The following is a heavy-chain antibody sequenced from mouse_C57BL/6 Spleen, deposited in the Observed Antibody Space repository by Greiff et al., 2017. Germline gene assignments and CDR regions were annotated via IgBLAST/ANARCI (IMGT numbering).Heavy chain of an antibody. J-gene: IGHJ3*01. Sequence: EVQGVESGGGLVKPGGSLKLSCAASGFTFSDYGMHWVRQAPEKGLEWVAYISSGSSTIYYADTVKGRFTISRDNAKNTLFLQMTSLRSEDTAMYYCARNYYGYSAWFAYWGQGTLVTVSA. CDR2: ISSGSSTI. D-gene: IGHD2-3*01. CDR1: GFTFSDYG. CDR3: ARNYYGYSAWFAY. V-gene: IGHV5-17*01.